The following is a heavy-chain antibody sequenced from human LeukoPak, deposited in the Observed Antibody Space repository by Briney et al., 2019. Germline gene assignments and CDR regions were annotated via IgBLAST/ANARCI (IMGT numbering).Heavy chain of an antibody. V-gene: IGHV3-23*01. D-gene: IGHD2-8*01. Sequence: GGSLRLSCAASGFTFSSYAMSWVRQAPGKGLEWVSAISGSGGSTYYADSAKGRFTVSRDNSKNTLYLQMNSLRAEDTAVYYCAEEVPMDYYYYGMDVWGQGTTVTVSS. CDR2: ISGSGGST. J-gene: IGHJ6*02. CDR3: AEEVPMDYYYYGMDV. CDR1: GFTFSSYA.